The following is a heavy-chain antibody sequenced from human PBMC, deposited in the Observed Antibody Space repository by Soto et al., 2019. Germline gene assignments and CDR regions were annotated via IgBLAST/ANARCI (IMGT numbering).Heavy chain of an antibody. D-gene: IGHD1-1*01. J-gene: IGHJ4*02. Sequence: QVQLQQWGAGLLKPSETLSLTCAVYGGSFSGYYWSWIRQPPGKGLEWIGEINHSGSTNYNPSLKSRVTISVDTSKHQFSLKLSSVTAADTAVYYRARGVRRAYFDYWGQGTLVTVSS. V-gene: IGHV4-34*01. CDR2: INHSGST. CDR3: ARGVRRAYFDY. CDR1: GGSFSGYY.